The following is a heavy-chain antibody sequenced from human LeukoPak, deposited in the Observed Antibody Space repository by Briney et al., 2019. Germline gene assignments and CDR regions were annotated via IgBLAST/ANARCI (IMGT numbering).Heavy chain of an antibody. Sequence: PSETLSLTCAVYGGSFSGYYWTWIRQPPGKGLEWIGEINHGGNTNYNPSLKSRVTISQGTSKNQFSLKLKYVTAADRAEYYCARGTSSGENDAAYYFDYWGQGTLVTVSS. J-gene: IGHJ4*02. CDR1: GGSFSGYY. D-gene: IGHD1-1*01. CDR2: INHGGNT. V-gene: IGHV4-34*01. CDR3: ARGTSSGENDAAYYFDY.